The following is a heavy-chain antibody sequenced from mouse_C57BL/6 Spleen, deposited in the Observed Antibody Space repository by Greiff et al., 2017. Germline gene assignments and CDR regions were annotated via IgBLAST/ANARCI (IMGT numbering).Heavy chain of an antibody. V-gene: IGHV1-55*01. J-gene: IGHJ3*01. Sequence: QVQLQQPGAELVKPGASVKMSCKASGYTFTSYWITWVKQRPGQGLEWIGDIYPGSGSTNYNEKFKSKATLTVDTSSSTAYMQLSSLTSEDSAVYYCARSPSYGSSFAYWGQGTLVTVSA. CDR3: ARSPSYGSSFAY. CDR2: IYPGSGST. D-gene: IGHD1-1*01. CDR1: GYTFTSYW.